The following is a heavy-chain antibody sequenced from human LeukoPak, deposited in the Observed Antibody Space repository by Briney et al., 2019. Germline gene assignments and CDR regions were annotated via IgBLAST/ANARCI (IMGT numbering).Heavy chain of an antibody. CDR1: GYTFTGYY. V-gene: IGHV1-2*02. J-gene: IGHJ4*02. Sequence: ASVKVSCTASGYTFTGYYLHWVRQAPGQGLEWMGWINPNSGGTNYAQKFQGRVTMTRETSISTVHMELSRLRSDDTAVYFCAREKMVGAPKLLDYWGQGTLVTVSS. CDR2: INPNSGGT. D-gene: IGHD1-26*01. CDR3: AREKMVGAPKLLDY.